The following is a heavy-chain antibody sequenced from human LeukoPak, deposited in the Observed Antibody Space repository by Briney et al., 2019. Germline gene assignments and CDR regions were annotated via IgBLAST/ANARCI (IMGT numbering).Heavy chain of an antibody. J-gene: IGHJ6*03. CDR1: GGSISSYY. V-gene: IGHV4-59*04. Sequence: SETLSLTCTVSGGSISSYYWGWIRQPPGKGLEWIGSIYHSGSTYYNPSLKSRVTMSVDTSKNQFSLKLSSVTAADTAVYYCASLSYDSSGYGYYYYYMDVWGKGTTVTVSS. CDR2: IYHSGST. CDR3: ASLSYDSSGYGYYYYYMDV. D-gene: IGHD3-22*01.